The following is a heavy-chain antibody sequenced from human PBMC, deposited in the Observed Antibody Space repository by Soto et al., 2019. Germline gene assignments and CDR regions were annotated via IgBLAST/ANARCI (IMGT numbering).Heavy chain of an antibody. CDR1: GGSFSGYY. J-gene: IGHJ5*02. D-gene: IGHD6-13*01. CDR3: ARGALYSSSWYGDANWFDP. Sequence: PSETLSLTCAVYGGSFSGYYWSWIRQPPGKGLEWIGEINHSGSTNYNPSLKSRVTISVDTSKNQFSLKLSSVTAADTAVYYCARGALYSSSWYGDANWFDPWGQGTLVTVSS. CDR2: INHSGST. V-gene: IGHV4-34*01.